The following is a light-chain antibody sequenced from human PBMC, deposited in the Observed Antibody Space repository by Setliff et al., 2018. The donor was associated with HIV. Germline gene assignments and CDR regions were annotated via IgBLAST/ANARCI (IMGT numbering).Light chain of an antibody. CDR3: ISYTSSSTGPYV. Sequence: QSALTQPASVSGSPGQSITISCTGTSSDVGGYIYVSWYQQHPGKAPKLMIYDASKRPSGVSNRFSGSKSGNTASLTLSGLQAEDGADYYCISYTSSSTGPYVFGTGTKVTVL. V-gene: IGLV2-14*01. CDR2: DAS. CDR1: SSDVGGYIY. J-gene: IGLJ1*01.